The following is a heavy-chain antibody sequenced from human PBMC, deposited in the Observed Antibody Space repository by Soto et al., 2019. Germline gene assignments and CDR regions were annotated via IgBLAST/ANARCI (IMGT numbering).Heavy chain of an antibody. CDR2: ISASGTST. J-gene: IGHJ3*01. V-gene: IGHV3-48*02. Sequence: EVQLVESGGGLVQPGGSLRLSCAASGFTFNRHSMSWVRQAPGKGLEWVSYISASGTSTQYADFVRGRLTVSRDNAKNSLYLQSNRLREDDTAVYYCARDLLLVASATGAFDVWGQGTTVTVS. D-gene: IGHD5-12*01. CDR3: ARDLLLVASATGAFDV. CDR1: GFTFNRHS.